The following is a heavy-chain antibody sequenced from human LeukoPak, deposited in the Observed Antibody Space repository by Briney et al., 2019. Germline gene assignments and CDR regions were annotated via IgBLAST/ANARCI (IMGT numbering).Heavy chain of an antibody. CDR2: ISSSSSTI. D-gene: IGHD3-10*01. V-gene: IGHV3-48*04. CDR3: ASDYYGSGSYYNPLGY. J-gene: IGHJ4*02. Sequence: GGSLRLSCAASGFTFSSYSMNWVRQAPGKGLEWVSYISSSSSTIYYADSVKGRFTISRDNAKNSLYLQMNSLRAEDTAVYYCASDYYGSGSYYNPLGYWGQGTLVTVSS. CDR1: GFTFSSYS.